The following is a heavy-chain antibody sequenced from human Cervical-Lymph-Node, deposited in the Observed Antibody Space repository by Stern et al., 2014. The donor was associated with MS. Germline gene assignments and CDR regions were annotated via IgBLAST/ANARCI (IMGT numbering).Heavy chain of an antibody. D-gene: IGHD2-2*01. CDR3: AKGGIVVVPAAMNYHYGMDV. V-gene: IGHV3-23*04. Sequence: VQLVESGGGLVQPGGSLRLSCAASGFTFTSYAMSWVRQAPGKGLEWVAAVGGGGGSTYYADSVKGRFTISRDNSKNTLYLQMNSLRAEDTAVYSCAKGGIVVVPAAMNYHYGMDVWGQGTTVTVSS. CDR2: VGGGGGST. CDR1: GFTFTSYA. J-gene: IGHJ6*02.